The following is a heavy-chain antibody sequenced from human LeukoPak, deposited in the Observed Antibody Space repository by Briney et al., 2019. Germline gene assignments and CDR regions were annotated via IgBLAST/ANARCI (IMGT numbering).Heavy chain of an antibody. Sequence: PEGSLRLSCAASGFTFSSFGMHWVRQAPGKGLEWVSFIQYDGSNKYYADSVKGRFTISRDDSKNTLYLQMNSLRGDDTAVYYCAKEVLNRPTEGYWGQGTLVTVSS. CDR1: GFTFSSFG. V-gene: IGHV3-30*02. CDR2: IQYDGSNK. CDR3: AKEVLNRPTEGY. J-gene: IGHJ4*02. D-gene: IGHD2/OR15-2a*01.